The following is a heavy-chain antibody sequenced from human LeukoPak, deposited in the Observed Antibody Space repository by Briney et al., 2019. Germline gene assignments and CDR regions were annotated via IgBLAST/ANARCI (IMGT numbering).Heavy chain of an antibody. CDR3: ARIRWLRLEGFDY. CDR2: INHSGST. CDR1: GGSFSGYY. Sequence: ETLSLTCAVYGGSFSGYYWSWIRQPPGKGLEWIGEINHSGSTNYNPSLKSRVTISVDTSKNQFSLKLSSVTAADTAVYYCARIRWLRLEGFDYWGQGTLVTVSS. V-gene: IGHV4-34*01. D-gene: IGHD5-12*01. J-gene: IGHJ4*02.